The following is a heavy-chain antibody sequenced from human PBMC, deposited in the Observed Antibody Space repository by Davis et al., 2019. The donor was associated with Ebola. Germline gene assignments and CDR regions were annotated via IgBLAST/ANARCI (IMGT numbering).Heavy chain of an antibody. CDR3: ARRPIWTGDSSFYYGVGV. Sequence: PSETLSLTCVVSSGSINSHHWWTWVRQPPGKGLEWIGEVNQSGGTNYNQSLRSRVTISVDKSRNQFPLRLASVTAADTAVYFCARRPIWTGDSSFYYGVGVWGQGTTVTVSS. V-gene: IGHV4-4*02. D-gene: IGHD3/OR15-3a*01. CDR1: SGSINSHHW. J-gene: IGHJ6*02. CDR2: VNQSGGT.